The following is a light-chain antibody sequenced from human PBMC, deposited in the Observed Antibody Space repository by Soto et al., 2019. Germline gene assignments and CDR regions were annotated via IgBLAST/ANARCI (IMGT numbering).Light chain of an antibody. CDR1: SSDVGGYNY. CDR3: SSYTSSSTIYV. CDR2: EVS. V-gene: IGLV2-14*01. J-gene: IGLJ1*01. Sequence: QSALTQPASVSGSPGQSITISCTGTSSDVGGYNYVSWYQQHPGKAPKLMIYEVSNRPSGVSNRFSGSKSGNTASLTISGLQAEDEDDYYCSSYTSSSTIYVFGTGTQLTVL.